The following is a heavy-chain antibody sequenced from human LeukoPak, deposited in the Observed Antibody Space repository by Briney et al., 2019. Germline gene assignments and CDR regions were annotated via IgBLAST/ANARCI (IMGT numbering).Heavy chain of an antibody. V-gene: IGHV4-59*01. CDR2: IYYTGLT. J-gene: IGHJ4*02. D-gene: IGHD1-1*01. CDR3: GRWNEGWDH. CDR1: GGSISGFY. Sequence: SETLSLTCTVSGGSISGFYWDWIRQPPGKGLEWLGYIYYTGLTNYNPSLGTRITMSVDTSKNQFSLKLSSVTAADTAVYYCGRWNEGWDHLGQGTLVTVSS.